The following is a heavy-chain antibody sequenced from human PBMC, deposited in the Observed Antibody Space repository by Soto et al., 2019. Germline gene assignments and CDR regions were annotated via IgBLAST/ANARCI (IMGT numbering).Heavy chain of an antibody. CDR1: GGSIRSGGYY. D-gene: IGHD3-10*01. Sequence: QVQLQESGPGLVKPSQTLSLTCTVSGGSIRSGGYYWSWIRQPPGKGLDWIGYIYYSGSTYYNPSLKSRVTISVDTSKHHFSVTLTSVTAADTAVYSCARRPPYYYGSGSKGYYFDYWGRRTLFPVSS. CDR3: ARRPPYYYGSGSKGYYFDY. CDR2: IYYSGST. V-gene: IGHV4-31*03. J-gene: IGHJ4*02.